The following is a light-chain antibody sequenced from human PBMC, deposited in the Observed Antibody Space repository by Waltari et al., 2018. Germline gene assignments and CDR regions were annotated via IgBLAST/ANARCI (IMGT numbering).Light chain of an antibody. V-gene: IGLV8-61*01. CDR2: STS. CDR3: VLYMGSGISV. CDR1: SGSVSTSYY. J-gene: IGLJ3*02. Sequence: QTVVTQEPSFSVSPGGTITLTCGLHSGSVSTSYYPSWYQQTPGQAPRTLIYSTSTRSSGVPDRFSGSILGNRAALTITGAQADDESDYYCVLYMGSGISVFGGGTKLTVL.